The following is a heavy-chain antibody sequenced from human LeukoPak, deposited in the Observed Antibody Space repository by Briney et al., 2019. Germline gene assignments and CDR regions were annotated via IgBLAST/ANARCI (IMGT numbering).Heavy chain of an antibody. CDR3: ARDPPLGLPFDY. CDR1: GYTFTSYY. CDR2: INPSGGST. V-gene: IGHV1-46*01. J-gene: IGHJ4*02. Sequence: VSVKVSCKASGYTFTSYYMHWVRQAPGQGLEWMGIINPSGGSTSYAQKFQGRVTMTRDTSTSTVYMELSSLRSEDTAVYYCARDPPLGLPFDYWGQGTLVTVSS. D-gene: IGHD7-27*01.